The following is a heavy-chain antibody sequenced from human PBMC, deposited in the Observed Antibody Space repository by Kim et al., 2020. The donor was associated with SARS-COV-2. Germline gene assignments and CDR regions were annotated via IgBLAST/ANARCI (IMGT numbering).Heavy chain of an antibody. CDR1: GFTFSSYA. V-gene: IGHV3-33*06. CDR2: IWYDGSNK. Sequence: GGSLRLSCAASGFTFSSYAMHWVRQAPGKGLEWVAVIWYDGSNKYYADSVKGRFTISRDNSKNTLYLQMNSLRAEDTAVYYCAKVAGIAAALDAFDIWGQGTMVTVSS. D-gene: IGHD6-13*01. CDR3: AKVAGIAAALDAFDI. J-gene: IGHJ3*02.